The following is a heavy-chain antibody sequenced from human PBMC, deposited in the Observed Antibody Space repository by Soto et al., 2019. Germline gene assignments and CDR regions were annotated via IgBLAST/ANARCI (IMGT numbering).Heavy chain of an antibody. CDR1: GFTFSSYW. D-gene: IGHD3-3*01. J-gene: IGHJ6*03. CDR2: VKQDGSEK. V-gene: IGHV3-7*01. CDR3: ARERASLLEWSSPRYYYMDV. Sequence: GGSLRLSCAASGFTFSSYWMSWVRQAPGKGLEWVANVKQDGSEKYYVDSVKGRFTISRDNAKNSLYLQMNSLRAEDTAVYYCARERASLLEWSSPRYYYMDVWGKGTTVTVSS.